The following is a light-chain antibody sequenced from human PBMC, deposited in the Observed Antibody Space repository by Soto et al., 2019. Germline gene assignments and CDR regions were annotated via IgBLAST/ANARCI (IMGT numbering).Light chain of an antibody. CDR3: XXYGSSPLFT. CDR1: QSVSSSY. J-gene: IGKJ3*01. Sequence: EIVLTQSPGTLSLSPGERATLSCRASQSVSSSYLAWYQQKPGQAPRLLMYGASSRATGIPDRFSGSGSGXXXXXXXXXXXXXXXAXYXCXXYGSSPLFTFGPGTKVDIK. V-gene: IGKV3-20*01. CDR2: GAS.